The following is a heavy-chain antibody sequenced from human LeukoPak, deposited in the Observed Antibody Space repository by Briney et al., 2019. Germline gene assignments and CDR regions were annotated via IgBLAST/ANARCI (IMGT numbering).Heavy chain of an antibody. CDR1: GFTFDDYG. J-gene: IGHJ4*02. D-gene: IGHD3-3*01. Sequence: GGSLRLSCSASGFTFDDYGMSWVRQAPGKGLEWVSGINWNGASTGYADSVKGRFTISRDNAKNSLYLQMNSLRSEDTALYYCARDAPDFWSGYNLDYWGQGTLVTASS. CDR2: INWNGAST. CDR3: ARDAPDFWSGYNLDY. V-gene: IGHV3-20*04.